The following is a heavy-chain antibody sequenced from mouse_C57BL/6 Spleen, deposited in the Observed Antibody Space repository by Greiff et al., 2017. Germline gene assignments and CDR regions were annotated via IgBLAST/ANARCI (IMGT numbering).Heavy chain of an antibody. Sequence: DVQLQESGGGLVQPGGSMKLSCAASGFTFSDAWMDWVRQSPEKGLEWVAEIRNKANNHATYYAESVKGRFTISRDDSKSSVYLQMNSLRAEDTGIYYCTRGDYDGLYWYFDVWGTGTTVTVSS. CDR2: IRNKANNHAT. V-gene: IGHV6-6*01. CDR3: TRGDYDGLYWYFDV. J-gene: IGHJ1*03. D-gene: IGHD2-4*01. CDR1: GFTFSDAW.